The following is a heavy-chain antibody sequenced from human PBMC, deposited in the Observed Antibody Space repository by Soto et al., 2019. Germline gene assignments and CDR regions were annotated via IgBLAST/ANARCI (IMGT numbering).Heavy chain of an antibody. CDR3: AREPDDFPNGAHDL. J-gene: IGHJ5*02. CDR1: GYSFNRYY. D-gene: IGHD7-27*01. CDR2: IIPHSGET. Sequence: ASVKVSCKASGYSFNRYYMHWMLHAPGQGLEWMGWIIPHSGETNYAQKFHARVPLPRDTSISTAYMQLSALTSDDTAVYYCAREPDDFPNGAHDLWGQGTLVPASS. V-gene: IGHV1-2*02.